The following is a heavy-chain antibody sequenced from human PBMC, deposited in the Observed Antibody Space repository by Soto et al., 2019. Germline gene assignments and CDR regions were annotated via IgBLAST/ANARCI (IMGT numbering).Heavy chain of an antibody. CDR3: AREQIEVVAAGMTEYYYYSMDV. V-gene: IGHV1-3*01. Sequence: QVHLVQSGAEVKKPGASVKVSCKASGYTFTTQTIHWVRQAPGQRLEWMGWINAGNGDTKNSQKFQARVTITRDTSASTAYMERSSLRSEDTAVYYCAREQIEVVAAGMTEYYYYSMDVWGRGTTVTVSS. CDR2: INAGNGDT. CDR1: GYTFTTQT. D-gene: IGHD2-2*01. J-gene: IGHJ6*03.